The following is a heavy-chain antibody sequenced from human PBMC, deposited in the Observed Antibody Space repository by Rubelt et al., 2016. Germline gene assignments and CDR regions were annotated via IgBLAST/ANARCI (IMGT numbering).Heavy chain of an antibody. CDR1: GYTFTSYG. CDR3: VGGEPADY. Sequence: QVQLVQSGAEVKKPGASVKVSCKASGYTFTSYGISWVRQAPGQGLEWMGWISAYNGNTNYAQKLRGRVTMTTDTTTGTANMERRSLRSDDTAEYYCVGGEPADYWGQGTLVTVSS. CDR2: ISAYNGNT. D-gene: IGHD3-10*01. J-gene: IGHJ4*02. V-gene: IGHV1-18*01.